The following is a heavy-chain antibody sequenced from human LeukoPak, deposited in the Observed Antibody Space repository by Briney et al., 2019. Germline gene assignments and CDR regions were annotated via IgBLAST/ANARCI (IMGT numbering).Heavy chain of an antibody. Sequence: GGSLRLSCAASGFTLSSHAIHWVRQAPGKGLEWVALISYDGNIKYYADSVKGRFTISRDNSKNTLSLQMNSLRPEDTAVYYCARYLLYYDFWSGYSRSLPFDIWGQGTMVTVSS. D-gene: IGHD3-3*01. CDR3: ARYLLYYDFWSGYSRSLPFDI. J-gene: IGHJ3*02. CDR2: ISYDGNIK. CDR1: GFTLSSHA. V-gene: IGHV3-30*04.